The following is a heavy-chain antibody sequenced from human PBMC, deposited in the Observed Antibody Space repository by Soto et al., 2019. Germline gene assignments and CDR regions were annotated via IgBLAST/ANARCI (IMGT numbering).Heavy chain of an antibody. D-gene: IGHD3-16*02. CDR3: ANVSPDAVCTSYRPALVK. V-gene: IGHV3-30*18. Sequence: PGGSLRLSCAAAGFTFSSYGMHWVRQAPGKGLEWVAVISYDGSNKYYADSVKGRFTISRDNSKNTLYLQMNSLRAEDTAVDYCANVSPDAVCTSYRPALVKWDPETL. CDR2: ISYDGSNK. J-gene: IGHJ4*01. CDR1: GFTFSSYG.